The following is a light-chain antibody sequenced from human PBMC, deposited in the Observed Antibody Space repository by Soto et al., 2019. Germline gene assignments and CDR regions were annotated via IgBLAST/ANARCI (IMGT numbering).Light chain of an antibody. CDR2: GAS. V-gene: IGKV1-27*01. CDR3: KTYDKAPWT. CDR1: QYIHTH. J-gene: IGKJ1*01. Sequence: DIQMTQSPSSLSASVGDRVTITCRASQYIHTHLAWYQQKPGNSPKLLVYGASTLHSGVPSRFSASGSGTDFILTISSLQSEDVATYYCKTYDKAPWTFGPGTRV.